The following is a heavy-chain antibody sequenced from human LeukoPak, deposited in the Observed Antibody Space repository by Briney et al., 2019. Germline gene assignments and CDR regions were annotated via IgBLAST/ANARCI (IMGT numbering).Heavy chain of an antibody. Sequence: SETLSLTCTVSGDSFSYFYWSWIRQPPGKGLEWIGYIYNSGSTSYNPSLKSRVTISLDTSQNQFSLKLSSLTAADTAVYYCARGVVAATGRTFDFWGQGTLVTVSS. CDR1: GDSFSYFY. D-gene: IGHD6-13*01. J-gene: IGHJ4*02. CDR2: IYNSGST. CDR3: ARGVVAATGRTFDF. V-gene: IGHV4-59*01.